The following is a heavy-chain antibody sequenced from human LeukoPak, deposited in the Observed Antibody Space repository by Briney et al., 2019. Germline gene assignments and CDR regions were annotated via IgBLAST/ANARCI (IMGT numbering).Heavy chain of an antibody. CDR2: INHSGIT. CDR3: ARSEYSSGWLLDY. J-gene: IGHJ4*02. V-gene: IGHV4-34*01. CDR1: GGSFSDYY. D-gene: IGHD6-19*01. Sequence: KTSETLSLTCAVYGGSFSDYYWSWIRQPPGKGLEWIGEINHSGITNYNPSLKSRVTISVDTSKNQFSLKLSSVTAADTAVYYCARSEYSSGWLLDYWGQGTLVTVSS.